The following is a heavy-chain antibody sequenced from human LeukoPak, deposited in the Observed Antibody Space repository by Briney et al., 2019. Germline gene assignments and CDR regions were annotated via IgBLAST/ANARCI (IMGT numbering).Heavy chain of an antibody. CDR2: ISYDGSNK. J-gene: IGHJ4*02. CDR3: ARSLRGARRFDY. D-gene: IGHD3-3*01. Sequence: GRSLRLSCAASGFTFSSYAMHWVRQAPGKGLEWVAVISYDGSNKYYADSVKGRFTISRDNSKNTLYLQMNSLRAEDTAVYFCARSLRGARRFDYWGQGTLVTVSS. CDR1: GFTFSSYA. V-gene: IGHV3-30*04.